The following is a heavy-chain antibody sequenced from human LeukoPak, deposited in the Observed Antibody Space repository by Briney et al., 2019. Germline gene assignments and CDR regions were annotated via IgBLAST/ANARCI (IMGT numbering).Heavy chain of an antibody. D-gene: IGHD5-12*01. CDR3: ASDSGYIVATYYFDY. CDR2: INPNSGGT. J-gene: IGHJ4*02. CDR1: GYTFAGYY. V-gene: IGHV1-2*02. Sequence: GASVKVSCKASGYTFAGYYMHWVRQAPGQGLEWMGWINPNSGGTNYAQKFQGRVTMTRDTSISTAYMELSRLRSDDTAVYYCASDSGYIVATYYFDYWGQGTLVTVSS.